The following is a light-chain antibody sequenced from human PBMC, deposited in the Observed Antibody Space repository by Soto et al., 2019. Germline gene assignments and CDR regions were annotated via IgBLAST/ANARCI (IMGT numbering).Light chain of an antibody. CDR3: QQSYSTPST. J-gene: IGKJ3*01. CDR2: AAS. V-gene: IGKV1-39*01. Sequence: DIQMTQSPSSLSASVGDRVTITCRASQSISSYLNWYQQKPRKAPKLLIYAASSLQSGVPSRFSGSGSGTDFTLTISSLQPEYFATYYCQQSYSTPSTFGPGTKVDIK. CDR1: QSISSY.